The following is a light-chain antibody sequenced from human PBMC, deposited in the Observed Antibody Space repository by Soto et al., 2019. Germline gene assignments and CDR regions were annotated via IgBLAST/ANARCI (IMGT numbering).Light chain of an antibody. V-gene: IGKV3D-7*01. CDR1: QSVSSSY. Sequence: PGERVTLSCRASQSVSSSYLTWYQQKPGQAPRLLIYGASTRATSIPARFSGSGSATDFTLTISSLQPEDFAVYYCQQDYNLPPLTFGGGTKVEIK. CDR2: GAS. CDR3: QQDYNLPPLT. J-gene: IGKJ4*01.